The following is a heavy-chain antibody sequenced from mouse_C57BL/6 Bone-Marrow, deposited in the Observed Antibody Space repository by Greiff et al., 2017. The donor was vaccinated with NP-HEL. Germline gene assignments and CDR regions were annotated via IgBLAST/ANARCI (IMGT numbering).Heavy chain of an antibody. J-gene: IGHJ4*01. Sequence: QVQLQQSGAELMKPGASVKLSCKATGYTFTGYWIEWVKQRPGHGLEWIGEILPGSGSTNYNEKFKGKATFTADTSSNTAYMQLSSLPTEDSAIYYCARGYYYGSRHYYAMDYWGQGTSVTVSS. CDR3: ARGYYYGSRHYYAMDY. V-gene: IGHV1-9*01. CDR1: GYTFTGYW. D-gene: IGHD1-1*01. CDR2: ILPGSGST.